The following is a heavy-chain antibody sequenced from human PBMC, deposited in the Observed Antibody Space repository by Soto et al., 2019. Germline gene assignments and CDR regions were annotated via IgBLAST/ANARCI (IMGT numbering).Heavy chain of an antibody. D-gene: IGHD1-26*01. J-gene: IGHJ6*04. CDR3: ARSAPPDSTGFIVGAPNV. Sequence: SVKVSCKASGGTFSSYAISWVRQAPGQGLEWMGGIIPIFGTANYAQKFQGRVTITADESTSTAYMELSSLRSEDTAVYYCARSAPPDSTGFIVGAPNVWGKGTTVTVSS. CDR2: IIPIFGTA. V-gene: IGHV1-69*13. CDR1: GGTFSSYA.